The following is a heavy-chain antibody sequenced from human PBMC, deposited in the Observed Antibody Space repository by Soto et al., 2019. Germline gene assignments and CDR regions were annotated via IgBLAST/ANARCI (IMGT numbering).Heavy chain of an antibody. CDR1: GGSINSGGYY. D-gene: IGHD5-12*01. CDR2: IYYSGYA. CDR3: AREDITSDKWLDP. J-gene: IGHJ5*02. V-gene: IGHV4-31*03. Sequence: QVRLQVAGPGLVKPSQPLPLTCTFSGGSINSGGYYWSWIRQHPGKGLEYIGYIYYSGYAYYNPFLKSRVTLSLDTSDNQFSLRLSSVTAADTAVYYCAREDITSDKWLDPWGQGTLVTVSS.